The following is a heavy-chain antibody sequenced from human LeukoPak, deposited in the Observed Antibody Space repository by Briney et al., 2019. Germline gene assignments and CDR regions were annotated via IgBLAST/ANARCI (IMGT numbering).Heavy chain of an antibody. CDR1: GFTFSRYS. CDR3: ARRGYSSGWNRFDY. V-gene: IGHV3-48*01. D-gene: IGHD6-25*01. Sequence: GGSLRLSCAASGFTFSRYSMNWVRQAPGKGLEWVSYISSSSRTIHYADSVKGRFTISRDNAKNSLYLQMNSLRAEDMAVYYCARRGYSSGWNRFDYWGQGTLVTVSS. CDR2: ISSSSRTI. J-gene: IGHJ4*02.